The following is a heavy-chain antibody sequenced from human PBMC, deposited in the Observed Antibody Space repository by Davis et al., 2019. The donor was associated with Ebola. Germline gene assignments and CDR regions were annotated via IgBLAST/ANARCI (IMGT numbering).Heavy chain of an antibody. CDR3: ARALGIAALDY. J-gene: IGHJ4*02. CDR2: INPSGGST. Sequence: AASVKVSCKASGYTFTSYAMNWVRQAPGQGLEWMGIINPSGGSTSYAQKFQGRVTMTRDTSTSTVYMELSSLRSEDTAVYYCARALGIAALDYWGQGTLVTVSS. CDR1: GYTFTSYA. V-gene: IGHV1-46*03. D-gene: IGHD6-13*01.